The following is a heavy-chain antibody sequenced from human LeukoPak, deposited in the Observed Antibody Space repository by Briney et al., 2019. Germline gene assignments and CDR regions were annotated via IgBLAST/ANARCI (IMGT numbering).Heavy chain of an antibody. D-gene: IGHD1-26*01. CDR2: IRNDGAYN. CDR3: ARDYPKSPWLLPPDY. Sequence: PGRSLRLSCAASGFTFSSYGMHWVRQAPGKGLECVAVIRNDGAYNYYADSVKGRFSITRGNSNNTLYLQMNTLRPEDTAVYYCARDYPKSPWLLPPDYWGQGTLVTVSS. V-gene: IGHV3-30*03. J-gene: IGHJ4*02. CDR1: GFTFSSYG.